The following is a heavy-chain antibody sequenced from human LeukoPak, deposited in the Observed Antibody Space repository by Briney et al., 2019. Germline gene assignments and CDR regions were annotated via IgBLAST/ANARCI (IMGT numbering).Heavy chain of an antibody. CDR3: ARAPFTVTTSWFDP. D-gene: IGHD4-17*01. CDR1: GYTFTSYA. J-gene: IGHJ5*02. V-gene: IGHV1-3*01. Sequence: ASVKVSCKASGYTFTSYAMHWVRQAPGQGLEWMGWINAGNGNTKYSQKFQGRVTITRDTSASTAYMELSSLRSEDTAVYYCARAPFTVTTSWFDPWGQGTLVTVSS. CDR2: INAGNGNT.